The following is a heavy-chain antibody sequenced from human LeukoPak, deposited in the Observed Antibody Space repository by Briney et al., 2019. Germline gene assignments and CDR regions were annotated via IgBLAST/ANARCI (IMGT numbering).Heavy chain of an antibody. Sequence: SETLSLTCTVSGGSISSSSYYWGWIRQPPGKGLEWIGSIYYSGSTYYNPSLKSRVTISVDTSKNQFSLKLSSVTAADTAVYYCARVEDCSSTSCYPLVDYWGQGTLVTVSS. D-gene: IGHD2-2*01. CDR3: ARVEDCSSTSCYPLVDY. V-gene: IGHV4-39*01. CDR1: GGSISSSSYY. J-gene: IGHJ4*02. CDR2: IYYSGST.